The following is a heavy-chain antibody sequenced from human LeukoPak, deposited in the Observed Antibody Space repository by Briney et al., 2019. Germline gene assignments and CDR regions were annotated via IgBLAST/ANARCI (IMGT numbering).Heavy chain of an antibody. CDR1: GFTVSSNY. V-gene: IGHV3-53*01. CDR2: IYSGDST. CDR3: AKMVTGHNYFDP. D-gene: IGHD1-20*01. J-gene: IGHJ5*02. Sequence: GGSLRLSCAASGFTVSSNYMSWVRQAPGKGLEWVSVIYSGDSTYYADSVKGRFTISRDNSKNVLYLQMNSLRAEDTAIYYCAKMVTGHNYFDPWGQGTLVTVSS.